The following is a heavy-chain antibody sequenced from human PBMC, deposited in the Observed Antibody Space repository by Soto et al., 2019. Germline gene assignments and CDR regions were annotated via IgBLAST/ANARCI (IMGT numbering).Heavy chain of an antibody. J-gene: IGHJ4*02. CDR3: ARSGEFSTSDYFGF. Sequence: EVQLVQYGGGWVQPGRSLRLSCGASGFTFDDYGMHWVRQAPGKGLEWVSSISWNSGRIGYADSVQGRFTISRDNVKNSLYLQMNSLRAEDTALYYCARSGEFSTSDYFGFWGQGGLVTVST. CDR1: GFTFDDYG. CDR2: ISWNSGRI. V-gene: IGHV3-9*01. D-gene: IGHD6-6*01.